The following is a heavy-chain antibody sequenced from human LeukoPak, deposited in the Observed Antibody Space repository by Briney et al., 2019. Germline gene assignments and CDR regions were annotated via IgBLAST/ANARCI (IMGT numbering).Heavy chain of an antibody. J-gene: IGHJ3*02. D-gene: IGHD6-19*01. Sequence: SETLSLTCTVSGGSISSSSYYWGWIRQPPGKGLEWIGSIYYSGSTYYNPSLKSRVTISVDTSKNQFSLKLSSVTAADTAVYYCARDPKYSSEGAFDIWGQGTMVTVSS. CDR1: GGSISSSSYY. V-gene: IGHV4-39*07. CDR2: IYYSGST. CDR3: ARDPKYSSEGAFDI.